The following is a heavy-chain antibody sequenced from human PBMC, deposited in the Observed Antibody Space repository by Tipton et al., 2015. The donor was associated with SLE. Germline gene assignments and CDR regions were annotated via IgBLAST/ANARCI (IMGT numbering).Heavy chain of an antibody. Sequence: SLRLSCAGSGFTFSSYWMHWVRQVPGKGLVWVSRINIDGSMKTYADSVKGRFTISRDNAENTVYLQMNSLGAEDTAVYYCARDRGAFDIWGQGTMVTVSS. CDR2: INIDGSMK. CDR3: ARDRGAFDI. CDR1: GFTFSSYW. V-gene: IGHV3-74*01. J-gene: IGHJ3*02.